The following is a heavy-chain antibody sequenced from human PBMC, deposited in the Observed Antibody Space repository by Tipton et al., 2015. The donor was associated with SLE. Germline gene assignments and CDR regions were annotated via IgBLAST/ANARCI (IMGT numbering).Heavy chain of an antibody. CDR1: GFTFSSYG. V-gene: IGHV3-30*02. CDR3: AKSGGIVVVPAAIDG. D-gene: IGHD2-2*02. J-gene: IGHJ4*02. Sequence: SLRLSCAASGFTFSSYGMHWVRQAPGKGLEWVAFIRYDGSDKFYADSVKGRFTIPRDNSKNTLYLQMNSLRAEDTAVYYCAKSGGIVVVPAAIDGWGQGTLVTVSS. CDR2: IRYDGSDK.